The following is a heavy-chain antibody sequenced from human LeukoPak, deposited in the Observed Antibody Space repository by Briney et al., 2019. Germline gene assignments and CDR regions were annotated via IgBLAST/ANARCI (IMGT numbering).Heavy chain of an antibody. CDR3: ERAVRQRLVEGYYYSYYHMDV. V-gene: IGHV3-7*01. CDR1: EFTFNNYW. CDR2: IKEDGSEK. Sequence: PGGSLRLSCAASEFTFNNYWMSWVRQAPGKGLEWVANIKEDGSEKYYVDSVKGRFTISRDNAKNSLYLQMNSLRAEDTAVYYSERAVRQRLVEGYYYSYYHMDVWGKGTTVTVSS. J-gene: IGHJ6*03. D-gene: IGHD6-19*01.